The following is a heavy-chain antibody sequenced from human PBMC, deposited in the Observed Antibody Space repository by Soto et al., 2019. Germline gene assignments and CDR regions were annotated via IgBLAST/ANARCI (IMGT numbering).Heavy chain of an antibody. CDR3: ARESAGSHKNNWFDP. J-gene: IGHJ5*02. CDR2: IYYSGST. D-gene: IGHD3-10*01. V-gene: IGHV4-59*01. Sequence: SETLSLTCTVSGVSISSYYWSWIRQPPGKGLEWIGYIYYSGSTYYNPSLKSRVTMSVDTSRNQLLLQLNSVTAADTAVYYCARESAGSHKNNWFDPWGQGTLVTVS. CDR1: GVSISSYY.